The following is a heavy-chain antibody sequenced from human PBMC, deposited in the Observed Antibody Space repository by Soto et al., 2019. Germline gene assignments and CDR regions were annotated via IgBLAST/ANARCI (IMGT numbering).Heavy chain of an antibody. Sequence: LSLTCIVSGGSITSYHWSWIRQFPGKGLEWIAYTSYTGNTNYNPSLKSRAIISDDTSKNQFSLTLTSVTAADTAVYYCAREDSYGWSGESLDVWGQGTTVTVSS. CDR3: AREDSYGWSGESLDV. J-gene: IGHJ6*02. CDR2: TSYTGNT. V-gene: IGHV4-59*12. CDR1: GGSITSYH. D-gene: IGHD6-19*01.